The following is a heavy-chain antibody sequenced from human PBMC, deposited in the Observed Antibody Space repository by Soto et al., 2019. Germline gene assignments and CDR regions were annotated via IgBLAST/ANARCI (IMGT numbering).Heavy chain of an antibody. CDR1: GFTFSTYT. CDR3: ARGVLPAVSYFEY. V-gene: IGHV3-23*01. CDR2: ITGSGSVT. D-gene: IGHD2-2*01. J-gene: IGHJ4*02. Sequence: EVQLLESGGGLLQPGGSLRLSCAASGFTFSTYTMTWVRQAPGKGLEWVSSITGSGSVTYYADSVKGRFTISRDNSKYTLYVQMNSLRAEDTAVYYCARGVLPAVSYFEYWGQGILVTVSS.